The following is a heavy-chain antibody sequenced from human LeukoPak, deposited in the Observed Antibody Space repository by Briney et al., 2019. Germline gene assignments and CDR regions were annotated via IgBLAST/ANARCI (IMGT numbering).Heavy chain of an antibody. D-gene: IGHD3-3*01. V-gene: IGHV7-4-1*02. CDR1: GYTFTSYA. CDR3: ATPPSAPKQTIFGVVGRRDAFDI. CDR2: INTNTGNP. Sequence: ASVKVSCKASGYTFTSYAMNWVRQAPGQGLEWMGWINTNTGNPTYAQGFTGRFVFSLDTSVSTAYLQISSLKAEDTAVYYCATPPSAPKQTIFGVVGRRDAFDIWGQGTMVTVSS. J-gene: IGHJ3*02.